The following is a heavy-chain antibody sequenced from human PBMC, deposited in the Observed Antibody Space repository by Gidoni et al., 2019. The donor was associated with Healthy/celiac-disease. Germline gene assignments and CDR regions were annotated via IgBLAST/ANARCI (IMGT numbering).Heavy chain of an antibody. V-gene: IGHV3-23*01. CDR1: GFTFSSYA. J-gene: IGHJ2*01. CDR2: ISGSGGST. Sequence: EVQLLESGGGLVQPGGSLRLSCAASGFTFSSYAMSWVRQAPGKGLEWVSAISGSGGSTYYADSVKGRFTISRDNSKNTLYLQMKSLRAEDTAVYYCARWLQSLARYFDLWGRGTLVTVSS. D-gene: IGHD5-12*01. CDR3: ARWLQSLARYFDL.